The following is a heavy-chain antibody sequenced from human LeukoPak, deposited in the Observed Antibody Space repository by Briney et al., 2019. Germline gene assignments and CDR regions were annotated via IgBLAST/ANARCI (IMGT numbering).Heavy chain of an antibody. CDR1: GGSFSGYY. CDR2: INHSGST. CDR3: ARVTRST. V-gene: IGHV4-34*01. Sequence: SETLSLTCAVYGGSFSGYYLSWIRQPPGKGLEWIGEINHSGSTNYNPSLKSRVTISVDTSKNQFSLKLSSVTAADTAVYYCARVTRSTWGQGDMVTVSS. J-gene: IGHJ5*02. D-gene: IGHD4-23*01.